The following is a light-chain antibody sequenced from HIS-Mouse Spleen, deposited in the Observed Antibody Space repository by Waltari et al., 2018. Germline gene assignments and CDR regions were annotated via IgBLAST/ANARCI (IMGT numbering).Light chain of an antibody. J-gene: IGLJ2*01. CDR2: EVS. Sequence: QSALTQPASVSGSPGQSITISCTGTSSDVCGYNYVSWYQQHPGKAPKLMIYEVSNRPSGVSNRFSGSKSGNTASLTISGLQAEDEADYYCSSYTSSITLVFGGGTKLTVL. V-gene: IGLV2-14*01. CDR1: SSDVCGYNY. CDR3: SSYTSSITLV.